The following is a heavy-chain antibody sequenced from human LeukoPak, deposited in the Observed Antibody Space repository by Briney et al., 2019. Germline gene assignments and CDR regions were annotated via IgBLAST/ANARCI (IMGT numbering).Heavy chain of an antibody. D-gene: IGHD3-22*01. CDR1: GFTFSSYG. CDR2: ITASGTTT. CDR3: ARDRQPWSDSSGYKY. Sequence: GGSLRLSCAASGFTFSSYGMSWVRQAPGKGLEWVSAITASGTTTYYADSVKGRFTISRDKSKNTLYLQMNSLRAEDTALYYCARDRQPWSDSSGYKYWGQGTLVTVSS. V-gene: IGHV3-23*01. J-gene: IGHJ4*02.